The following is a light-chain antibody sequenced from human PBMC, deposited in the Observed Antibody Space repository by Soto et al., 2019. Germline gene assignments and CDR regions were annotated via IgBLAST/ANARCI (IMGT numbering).Light chain of an antibody. Sequence: QSVLTQPASVSGSPGQSITISCTGSSSDIGAYNYVSWFQQYPGKAPKLIISEVRNRPSGVSNRFSGSKSGTAASLTISGLQTEDEADYFCFSFTTDWTHVFGTGTKLTVL. CDR2: EVR. V-gene: IGLV2-14*01. CDR3: FSFTTDWTHV. J-gene: IGLJ1*01. CDR1: SSDIGAYNY.